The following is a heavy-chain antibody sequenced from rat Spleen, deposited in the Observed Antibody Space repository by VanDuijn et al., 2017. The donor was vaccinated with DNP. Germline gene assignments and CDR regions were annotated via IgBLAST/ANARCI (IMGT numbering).Heavy chain of an antibody. CDR2: ISNSGGGT. CDR3: TTDNNYFDY. Sequence: EVQLVESGGGLVQPGRSLKLSCAASGFTFSNYYMAWVRQAPTKGLEWVASISNSGGGTYHRDSVKGRFTITRDNAKSTLYLQMDSLRSEDTATYYCTTDNNYFDYWGQGVMVTVSS. J-gene: IGHJ2*01. V-gene: IGHV5-27*01. CDR1: GFTFSNYY. D-gene: IGHD1-10*01.